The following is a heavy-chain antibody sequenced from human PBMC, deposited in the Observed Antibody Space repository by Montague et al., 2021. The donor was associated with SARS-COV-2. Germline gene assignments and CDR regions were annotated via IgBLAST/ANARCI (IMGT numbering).Heavy chain of an antibody. Sequence: PALVKPTQTLTLTCTFSGFSLSTSGMCVSWIRQPPGKALEWLALIDWDDDKYYSTSLKTRLTISKYTSKNQVVLTMTNMDPVDTATYYCARIQAELWPNYKDGGMDVWGQGTTVTVSS. CDR2: IDWDDDK. V-gene: IGHV2-70*01. CDR3: ARIQAELWPNYKDGGMDV. CDR1: GFSLSTSGMC. D-gene: IGHD5-18*01. J-gene: IGHJ6*02.